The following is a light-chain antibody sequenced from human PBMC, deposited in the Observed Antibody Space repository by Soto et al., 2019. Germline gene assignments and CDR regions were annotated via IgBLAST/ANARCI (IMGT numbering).Light chain of an antibody. CDR1: SSDVGRYKL. CDR2: DVT. J-gene: IGLJ2*01. V-gene: IGLV2-14*03. Sequence: QSALTQPASVSGSPGQSITISCTGTSSDVGRYKLVSWYQQHPGKAPKLMIYDVTNRPSGVSNRFSGSKSGNTASLTISGLQAEDEADYHCSSYTTSSTLIFGGGTKLTVL. CDR3: SSYTTSSTLI.